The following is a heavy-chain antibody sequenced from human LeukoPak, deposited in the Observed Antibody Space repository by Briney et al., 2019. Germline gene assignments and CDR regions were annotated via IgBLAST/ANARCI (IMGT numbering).Heavy chain of an antibody. V-gene: IGHV4-39*01. J-gene: IGHJ3*02. CDR1: GGSISSSSYY. CDR3: ASEPYGSGSFLGAFDI. D-gene: IGHD3-10*01. CDR2: IFYSGST. Sequence: SETLSLTCSVSGGSISSSSYYWGWIRQPPGKGLEWIGSIFYSGSTYQNPSLKSRVTISVDTSKNQFSLKLSSVTAADTAVCYCASEPYGSGSFLGAFDIWGQGTMVTVSS.